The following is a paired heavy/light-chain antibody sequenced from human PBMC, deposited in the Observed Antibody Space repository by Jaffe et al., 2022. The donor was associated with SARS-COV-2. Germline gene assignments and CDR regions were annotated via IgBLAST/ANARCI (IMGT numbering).Light chain of an antibody. CDR3: MQALQTRT. CDR1: QSLLHSNGYNY. V-gene: IGKV2-28*01. CDR2: LGS. Sequence: DIVMTQSPLSLPVTPGEPASISCRSSQSLLHSNGYNYLDWYLQKPGQSPQLLIYLGSNRASGVPDRFSGSGSGTDFTLKISRVEAEDVGVYYCMQALQTRTFGQGTKLEIK. J-gene: IGKJ2*02.
Heavy chain of an antibody. V-gene: IGHV3-21*01. J-gene: IGHJ6*02. D-gene: IGHD3-16*01. CDR1: GFTFSSYS. CDR2: ISSSSSYI. Sequence: EVQLVESGGGLVKPGGSLRLSCAASGFTFSSYSMNWVRQAPGKGLEWVSSISSSSSYIYYADSVKGRFTISRDNAKNSLYLQMNSLRAEDTAVYYCARDWGLNWAFGAAYGMDVWGQGTTVTVSS. CDR3: ARDWGLNWAFGAAYGMDV.